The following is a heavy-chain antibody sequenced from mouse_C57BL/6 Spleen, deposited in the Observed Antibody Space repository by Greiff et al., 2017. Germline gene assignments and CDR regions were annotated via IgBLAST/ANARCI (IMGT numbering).Heavy chain of an antibody. Sequence: EVNVVESGEGLVKPGGSLKLSCAASGFTFSSYAMSWVRQTPEKRLEWVAYISSGGDYIYYADTVKGRFTISRDHARNTLYLQMSSRKSEDTAMYYCSREGRSSSNCDYWGQGTTLTVSS. CDR3: SREGRSSSNCDY. CDR1: GFTFSSYA. D-gene: IGHD1-1*01. CDR2: ISSGGDYI. J-gene: IGHJ2*01. V-gene: IGHV5-9-1*02.